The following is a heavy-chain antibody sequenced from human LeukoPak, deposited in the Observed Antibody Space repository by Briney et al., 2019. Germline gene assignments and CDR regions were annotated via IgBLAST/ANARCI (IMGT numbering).Heavy chain of an antibody. V-gene: IGHV3-74*01. Sequence: GGSLRLSCAASGFTFSSYWMHWVRQAPGKGLVWVSRINSDGSITTYADSVRGRFTISRDNAKSTLYLQMNSLRAEDTAVYYCASSTQISEYADYWGQGALVTVSS. CDR1: GFTFSSYW. J-gene: IGHJ4*02. CDR2: INSDGSIT. CDR3: ASSTQISEYADY. D-gene: IGHD3-3*01.